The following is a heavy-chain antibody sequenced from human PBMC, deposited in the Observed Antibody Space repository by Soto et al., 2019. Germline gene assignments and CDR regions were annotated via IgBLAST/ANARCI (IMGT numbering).Heavy chain of an antibody. CDR3: AKLGDDIKFFQH. CDR1: GLTFSHNA. D-gene: IGHD2-21*02. J-gene: IGHJ1*01. Sequence: EVQLLESGGGLVQPGGSLRLSCAASGLTFSHNAMSWVRQAPGKGLEWVSTISGNGRVTYYTDAVKGRFTISRDNSTNTVYMQVNSLRAEDPAVYYCAKLGDDIKFFQHGGQGTLVPVSS. CDR2: ISGNGRVT. V-gene: IGHV3-23*01.